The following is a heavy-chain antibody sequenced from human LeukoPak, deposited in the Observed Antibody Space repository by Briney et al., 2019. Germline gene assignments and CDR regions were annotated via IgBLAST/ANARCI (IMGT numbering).Heavy chain of an antibody. Sequence: GGSLRLFCAASGFTFSTYSMSWVRQAPGKGLEWVSSISSNSRYIYYADSMRGRFTISRDNAKNSLYLQMNSLKPEDTAVYYCARVAEAAAFDSWGQGTLVTVSS. J-gene: IGHJ4*02. CDR3: ARVAEAAAFDS. V-gene: IGHV3-21*06. CDR2: ISSNSRYI. D-gene: IGHD6-13*01. CDR1: GFTFSTYS.